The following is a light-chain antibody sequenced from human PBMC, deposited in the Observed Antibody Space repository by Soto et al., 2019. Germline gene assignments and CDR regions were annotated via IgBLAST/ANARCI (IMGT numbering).Light chain of an antibody. CDR2: KAS. V-gene: IGKV1-5*03. J-gene: IGKJ1*01. CDR1: QSISNW. CDR3: QEYNNNWT. Sequence: DIQMTQSPSTPSASVGDRVTITCRASQSISNWLAWYQQKPGKAPKLLIYKASSLESGVPSRFSGSGSGTEFTLTISSLQPDDFGTYYCQEYNNNWTFGQGTKVDIK.